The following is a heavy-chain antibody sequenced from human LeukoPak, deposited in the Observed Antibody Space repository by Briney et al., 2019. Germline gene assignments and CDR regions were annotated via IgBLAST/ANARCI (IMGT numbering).Heavy chain of an antibody. J-gene: IGHJ4*02. V-gene: IGHV4-59*01. CDR1: GGSISSYY. Sequence: SETLSLTCTVSGGSISSYYWSWIRQPPGKGLEWIGYIYYSGSTNYNPSLKSRVTISVDTSKNQFSLKLSSVTAADTAVYYCARGPRIVGATQVMGSFDYWGQGTLVTVSS. CDR3: ARGPRIVGATQVMGSFDY. D-gene: IGHD1-26*01. CDR2: IYYSGST.